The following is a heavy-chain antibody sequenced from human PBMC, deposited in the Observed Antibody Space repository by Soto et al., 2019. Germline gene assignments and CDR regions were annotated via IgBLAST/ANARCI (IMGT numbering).Heavy chain of an antibody. Sequence: PSETLSLTCTVSGGSISSGDYYWSWIRQPPGKGLEWIGSIYYSGSTYYNPSLKSRVTISVDTSKNQFSLKLSSVTAADTAVYYCARVSTVTTWLDYWGQGTLVTVSS. CDR2: IYYSGST. J-gene: IGHJ4*02. D-gene: IGHD4-17*01. CDR1: GGSISSGDYY. V-gene: IGHV4-30-4*01. CDR3: ARVSTVTTWLDY.